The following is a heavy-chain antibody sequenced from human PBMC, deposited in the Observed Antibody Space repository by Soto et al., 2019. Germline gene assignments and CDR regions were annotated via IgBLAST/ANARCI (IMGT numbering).Heavy chain of an antibody. Sequence: PGESLKISCKGSGHSFTSYWIGWVRQMPGKGLERMGIIYPGDSDTRYSPSFQGQVTISADKSISTAYLQWSSLKASDTAMYYCARGLVGSGRIYYYGIDVRGQGTTVTGSS. V-gene: IGHV5-51*01. CDR3: ARGLVGSGRIYYYGIDV. J-gene: IGHJ6*02. CDR2: IYPGDSDT. CDR1: GHSFTSYW. D-gene: IGHD6-19*01.